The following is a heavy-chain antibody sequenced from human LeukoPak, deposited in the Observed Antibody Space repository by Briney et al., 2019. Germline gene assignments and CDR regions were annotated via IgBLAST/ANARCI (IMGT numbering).Heavy chain of an antibody. J-gene: IGHJ6*03. CDR3: ARVLHSSGWLQNYYYMDV. CDR2: INPNSGGT. V-gene: IGHV1-2*02. D-gene: IGHD6-19*01. Sequence: ASVKVSCKTSGYTFTDYYIHWVRQAPGQRLEWMGWINPNSGGTKYAQKFQGRVTVTRDASISTAYMELSRLRSDDTAVYYCARVLHSSGWLQNYYYMDVWGKGTTVTVSS. CDR1: GYTFTDYY.